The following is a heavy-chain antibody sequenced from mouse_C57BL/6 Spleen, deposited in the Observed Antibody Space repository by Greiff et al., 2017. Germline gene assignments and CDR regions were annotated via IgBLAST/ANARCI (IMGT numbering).Heavy chain of an antibody. CDR2: IDPSDSET. Sequence: QVQLQQPGAELVRPGSSVKLSCKASGYTFTSYWMHWVKQRPIQGLEWIGNIDPSDSETHYNQKFKEKATLTVDKSSSTAYMQLSSLTSEDSAVYYCAINYYGSSYRWYFDVWGTGTTVTVSS. CDR1: GYTFTSYW. J-gene: IGHJ1*03. D-gene: IGHD1-1*01. CDR3: AINYYGSSYRWYFDV. V-gene: IGHV1-52*01.